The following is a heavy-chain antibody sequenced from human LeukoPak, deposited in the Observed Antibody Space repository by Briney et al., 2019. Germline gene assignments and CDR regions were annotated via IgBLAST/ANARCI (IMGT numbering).Heavy chain of an antibody. J-gene: IGHJ5*02. Sequence: ASVKVSCTASGYSFSDFAVNWVRQASGQGLEWMGWINTNTGSPTYAQGFTGRFVFSLDTSVNTAYLQINSLKADDTAIYYCARETAMASNWFDPWGQGTLVTVSS. CDR3: ARETAMASNWFDP. V-gene: IGHV7-4-1*02. D-gene: IGHD2-21*02. CDR1: GYSFSDFA. CDR2: INTNTGSP.